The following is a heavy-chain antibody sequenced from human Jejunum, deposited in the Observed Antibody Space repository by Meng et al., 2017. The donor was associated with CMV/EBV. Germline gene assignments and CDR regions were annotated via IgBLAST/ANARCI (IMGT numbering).Heavy chain of an antibody. CDR2: LRYDSGSI. Sequence: NFISCCMWWVLQPPADRLEWVSFLRYDSGSIHSGASVKRRFTISIDNSKNTLFLQANSLRAADTAVYYCGRDLNNYGWSPRNPIGDWGQGTVVTVSS. CDR1: NFISCC. J-gene: IGHJ1*01. D-gene: IGHD6-19*01. V-gene: IGHV3-30*02. CDR3: GRDLNNYGWSPRNPIGD.